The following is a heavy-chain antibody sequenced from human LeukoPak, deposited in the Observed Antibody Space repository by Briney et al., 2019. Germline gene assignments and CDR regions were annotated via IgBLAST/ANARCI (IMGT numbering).Heavy chain of an antibody. CDR1: GYTFTGYY. V-gene: IGHV1-2*02. D-gene: IGHD1-14*01. J-gene: IGHJ4*02. CDR2: INPNSGGT. Sequence: ASVKVSCKASGYTFTGYYMHWVRRAPGQGLEWMGWINPNSGGTNYAQKFQGRVTMTRDTSISTAYMELSRLRSDDTAVYYCARVSRYTNFYFDYWGQGTLVTVSS. CDR3: ARVSRYTNFYFDY.